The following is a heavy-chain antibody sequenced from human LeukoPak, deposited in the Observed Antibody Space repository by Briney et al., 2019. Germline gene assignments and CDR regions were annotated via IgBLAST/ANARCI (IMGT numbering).Heavy chain of an antibody. J-gene: IGHJ3*02. CDR2: IYTSGST. V-gene: IGHV4-4*07. D-gene: IGHD4-17*01. CDR1: GGSISSYY. Sequence: SETLSLTCTVSGGSISSYYWSWIRQPAGKGLEWIGRIYTSGSTNYNPSLKSRVTMSVDTSKNQFSLKLSSVTAEDTAVYYCAKVDPHQGWYHMATVTSTAFDIWGQGTMVTVSS. CDR3: AKVDPHQGWYHMATVTSTAFDI.